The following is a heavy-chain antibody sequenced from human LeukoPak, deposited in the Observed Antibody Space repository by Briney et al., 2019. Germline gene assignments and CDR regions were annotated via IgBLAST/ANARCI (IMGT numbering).Heavy chain of an antibody. CDR2: INHSGST. CDR3: ARYRRHNVYAVAGFNP. D-gene: IGHD6-19*01. V-gene: IGHV4-34*01. CDR1: GGSFSGYY. Sequence: SETLSLTCAVYGGSFSGYYWSWIRQPPGKGLEWIGEINHSGSTNYNPSLKSRVTISVDTSKNQFSLKLSSVTAADTAVYYCARYRRHNVYAVAGFNPWGQGTLVTVSS. J-gene: IGHJ5*02.